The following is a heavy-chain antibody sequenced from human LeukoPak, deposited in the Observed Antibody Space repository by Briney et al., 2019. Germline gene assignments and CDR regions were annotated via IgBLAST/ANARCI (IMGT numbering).Heavy chain of an antibody. CDR1: GYTFTSYY. D-gene: IGHD3-9*01. CDR3: ARDLGVTGSDY. J-gene: IGHJ4*02. CDR2: INPSGGTT. V-gene: IGHV1-46*01. Sequence: GASVKVSCKASGYTFTSYYMHWVRQAPGQGLQWMGIINPSGGTTTYAQKFRGRVTMTRDTSTSTVYMELTSLRSEDTAVYYCARDLGVTGSDYWGQGTLVTVSS.